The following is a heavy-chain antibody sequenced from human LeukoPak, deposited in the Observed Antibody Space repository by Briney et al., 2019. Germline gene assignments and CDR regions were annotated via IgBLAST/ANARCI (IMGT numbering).Heavy chain of an antibody. Sequence: GASVKVSCKASGYTFTSYDINWVRQATGQGLEWMGWMNPNSGNTGYAQKFQGRVTMTRNTSISTAYMELSSLRSEDTAVYYCAIVMVAALYDAFDIWGQGTMVTVSS. J-gene: IGHJ3*02. CDR1: GYTFTSYD. CDR2: MNPNSGNT. CDR3: AIVMVAALYDAFDI. D-gene: IGHD2-15*01. V-gene: IGHV1-8*01.